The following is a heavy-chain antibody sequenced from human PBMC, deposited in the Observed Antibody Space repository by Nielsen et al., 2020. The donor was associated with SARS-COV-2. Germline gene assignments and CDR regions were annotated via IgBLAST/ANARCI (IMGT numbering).Heavy chain of an antibody. CDR2: ISWNSVSI. CDR1: GFTFDDYA. Sequence: GGSLRLSCVGSGFTFDDYAMHWVRQAPGKRLEWVSGISWNSVSIDYADSVKGRFTISRDNAKSSLYLQMNSLRAEDTAFYYCAKVYGDYVGFFDVWGRGTLVTVSS. J-gene: IGHJ2*01. V-gene: IGHV3-9*01. D-gene: IGHD4-17*01. CDR3: AKVYGDYVGFFDV.